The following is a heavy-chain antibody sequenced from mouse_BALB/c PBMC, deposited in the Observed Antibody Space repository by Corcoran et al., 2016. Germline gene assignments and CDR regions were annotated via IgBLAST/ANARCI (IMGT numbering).Heavy chain of an antibody. V-gene: IGHV1-31*01. CDR3: ARSLYGNGAMDY. Sequence: EVQLQQSGPELVKPGASVKISCKASGYSFTGYYMHWVKQSHVKSLDWIGRINPYNGATSYNQNFKDKASLTVDKSSRTAYMELHSLTSEDSAVYYCARSLYGNGAMDYWGQGNSVTVSS. D-gene: IGHD1-1*02. J-gene: IGHJ4*01. CDR2: INPYNGAT. CDR1: GYSFTGYY.